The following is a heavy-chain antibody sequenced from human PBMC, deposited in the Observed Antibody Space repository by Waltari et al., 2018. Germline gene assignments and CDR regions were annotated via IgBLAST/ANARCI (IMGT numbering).Heavy chain of an antibody. CDR3: VRKRAGLMDAFDL. V-gene: IGHV3-33*01. CDR2: IWYDGSDQ. Sequence: QMRLVESGGGVVKPGRYLSLYCAASGFIFGDHGMHWVRQAPGKVLQWVATIWYDGSDQKYADSVKGRFTISRDNGQNTLNLQMSGLRVEDTALYYCVRKRAGLMDAFDLWGQGTMVTVSS. CDR1: GFIFGDHG. J-gene: IGHJ3*01.